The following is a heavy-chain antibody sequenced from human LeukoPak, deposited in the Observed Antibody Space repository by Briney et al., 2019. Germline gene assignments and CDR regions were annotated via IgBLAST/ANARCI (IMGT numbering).Heavy chain of an antibody. CDR1: GGSINSNYY. CDR2: IYYSGKT. CDR3: ARNYDSSGIYYFDY. Sequence: SETLSLTCTVSGGSINSNYYWTWFRQHPGKGLEWIGYIYYSGKTYYNPSLKSRVTMSVDTSKNQFSLKLSSVTAADTSVYYCARNYDSSGIYYFDYWGQGNLVTVSS. D-gene: IGHD3-22*01. V-gene: IGHV4-31*03. J-gene: IGHJ4*02.